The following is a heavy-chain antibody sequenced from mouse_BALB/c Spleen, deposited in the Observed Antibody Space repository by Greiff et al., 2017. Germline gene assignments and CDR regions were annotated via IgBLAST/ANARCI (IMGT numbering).Heavy chain of an antibody. Sequence: EVQLQESGPGLVKPSQSLSLTCSVTGYSITSGYYWNWIRQFPGNKLEWMGYISYDGSNNYNPSLNNRISITRDTSKNQFFLKLNSVTTEDTATYYCARGYYGNGYWYFDVWGAGTTVTVSS. J-gene: IGHJ1*01. CDR1: GYSITSGYY. CDR3: ARGYYGNGYWYFDV. CDR2: ISYDGSN. D-gene: IGHD2-1*01. V-gene: IGHV3-6*02.